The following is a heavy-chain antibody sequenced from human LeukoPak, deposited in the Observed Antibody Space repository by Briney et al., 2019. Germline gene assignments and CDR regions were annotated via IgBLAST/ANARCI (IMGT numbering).Heavy chain of an antibody. CDR2: IYYSGST. V-gene: IGHV4-31*03. CDR3: AREHSSSPHFDY. CDR1: GGSISSGGYY. D-gene: IGHD6-6*01. J-gene: IGHJ4*02. Sequence: PSETLSLTCIVSGGSISSGGYYWSWIRQHPGKGLEWIGYIYYSGSTYYNPSLKSRVTISVDTSKNQFSLKLSSVTAADTAVYYCAREHSSSPHFDYWGQGTLVTVSS.